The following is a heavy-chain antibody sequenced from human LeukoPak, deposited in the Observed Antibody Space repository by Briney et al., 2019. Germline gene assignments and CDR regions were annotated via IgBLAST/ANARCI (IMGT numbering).Heavy chain of an antibody. CDR2: ISGYNGNT. Sequence: ASVKVSFMASGYTFSRYGISWVRQAPGQGLEWMGWISGYNGNTKSAQMVQGRVTMTTDTSTSTAYMELRSLRSDDTAVYYCARATYCSSTSCYIRNDAFDIWGQGTMVTVSS. J-gene: IGHJ3*02. CDR3: ARATYCSSTSCYIRNDAFDI. V-gene: IGHV1-18*01. D-gene: IGHD2-2*02. CDR1: GYTFSRYG.